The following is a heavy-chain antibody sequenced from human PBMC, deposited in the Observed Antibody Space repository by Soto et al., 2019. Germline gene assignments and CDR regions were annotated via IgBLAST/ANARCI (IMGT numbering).Heavy chain of an antibody. D-gene: IGHD3-3*01. Sequence: EVQLLESGGGLVQPGGSLRLSCAASGFTFSSYALNWVRQAPGKGLEWVSVISGSGANTYYADSVKGRFTISRDNSKNTLYLQMNSLRAEDTAVYYCAKDLGTDDFWSAYYTYYYMDVWCKGTTVTVSS. CDR3: AKDLGTDDFWSAYYTYYYMDV. CDR2: ISGSGANT. CDR1: GFTFSSYA. J-gene: IGHJ6*03. V-gene: IGHV3-23*01.